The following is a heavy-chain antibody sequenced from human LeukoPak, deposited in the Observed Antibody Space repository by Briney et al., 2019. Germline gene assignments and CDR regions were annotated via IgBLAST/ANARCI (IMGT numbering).Heavy chain of an antibody. CDR1: GGSISSYY. Sequence: PSDTVSLTCSVSGGSISSYYWSWIRQPPGERLEWIGYIYYSGSTNYNPSLKSRVTISVDTSKNQFSLKLSSVTAADTAVYYRARRRYSDYWGQGTLVTVSS. CDR3: ARRRYSDY. D-gene: IGHD3-10*01. CDR2: IYYSGST. V-gene: IGHV4-59*07. J-gene: IGHJ4*02.